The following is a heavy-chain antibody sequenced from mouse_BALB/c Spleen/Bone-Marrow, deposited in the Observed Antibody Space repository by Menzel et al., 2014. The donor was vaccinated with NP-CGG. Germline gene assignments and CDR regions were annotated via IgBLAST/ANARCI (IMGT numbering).Heavy chain of an antibody. CDR1: GYTFXSYW. Sequence: GSELVRPGASVELSCKAPGYTFXSYWMHWVKQRPGQGLEWIGNIYPGSGSTNYDEKFKSKATLTVDTSSSTAYMQLSSLTSEDSAVYYCTRSGYYGSSYGYFDVWGAGTTVTVSS. J-gene: IGHJ1*01. CDR3: TRSGYYGSSYGYFDV. V-gene: IGHV1S22*01. CDR2: IYPGSGST. D-gene: IGHD1-1*01.